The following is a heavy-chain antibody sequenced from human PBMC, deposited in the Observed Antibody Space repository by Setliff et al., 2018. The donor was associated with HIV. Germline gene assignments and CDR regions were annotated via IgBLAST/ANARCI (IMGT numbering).Heavy chain of an antibody. V-gene: IGHV1-46*01. CDR1: GFTFTTYY. CDR3: AKLQEGHVYSHYDS. CDR2: INPSGGST. J-gene: IGHJ4*02. Sequence: ASVKVSCKASGFTFTTYYMHWVRQAPGQGLEWMGIINPSGGSTTYAQKFQGRVTMTRDTSTSTVYMELSSLRSEDTAVYYCAKLQEGHVYSHYDSWGQGTLVTVSS. D-gene: IGHD2-21*01.